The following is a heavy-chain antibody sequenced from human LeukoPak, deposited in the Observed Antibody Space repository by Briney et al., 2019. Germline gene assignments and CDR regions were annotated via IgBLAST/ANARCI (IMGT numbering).Heavy chain of an antibody. D-gene: IGHD5-12*01. J-gene: IGHJ3*02. Sequence: SETLSLTCTVSGVSMSTTGYFWSWIRQYPGKGLEWIGYIFYSGTTNYNPSLKSRVTISIDTSKNQFSLKMRSVTAADTAVYYCARDDFATARYDAFDIWGQGTMVTVSS. V-gene: IGHV4-31*03. CDR2: IFYSGTT. CDR3: ARDDFATARYDAFDI. CDR1: GVSMSTTGYF.